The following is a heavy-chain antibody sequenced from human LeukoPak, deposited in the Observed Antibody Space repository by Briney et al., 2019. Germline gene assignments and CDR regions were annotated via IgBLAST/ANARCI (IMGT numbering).Heavy chain of an antibody. CDR1: GGSFSGYY. V-gene: IGHV4-34*01. J-gene: IGHJ4*02. CDR3: ARVGFAPVDY. CDR2: INHSGST. D-gene: IGHD3-10*01. Sequence: KTSETLSLTCAVYGGSFSGYYWSWIRQPPGKGLEWIGEINHSGSTNYNPSLKSRVTISVDTSKNQFSLKLSSVTAADTAVYYCARVGFAPVDYWGQGTLVTVSS.